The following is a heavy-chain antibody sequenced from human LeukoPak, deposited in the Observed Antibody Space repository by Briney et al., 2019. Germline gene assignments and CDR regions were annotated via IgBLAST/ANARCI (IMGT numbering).Heavy chain of an antibody. CDR3: ARGRYDFWSGYKGEYFDY. Sequence: PSETLSLTCTVSGGSISSYYWSWIRQPPGKGLEWSGDIYYSGSTNYNPSLKSRVTISVDTSKNQFSLKLSSVTAADTAVYYCARGRYDFWSGYKGEYFDYWGQGTLVTVSS. D-gene: IGHD3-3*01. J-gene: IGHJ4*02. CDR1: GGSISSYY. V-gene: IGHV4-59*01. CDR2: IYYSGST.